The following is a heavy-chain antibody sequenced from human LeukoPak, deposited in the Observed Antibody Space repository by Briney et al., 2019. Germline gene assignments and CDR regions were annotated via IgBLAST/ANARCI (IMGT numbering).Heavy chain of an antibody. Sequence: GGSLRLSCAASGFTFNNYAMVWVRQGPGKGLEWVSAISGSGGSTYYADSVKGRFTISRDNSKNTLYLQMNSLRAEDTTVYYCAKDRGPYDFWSGRFDYWGQGTLVTVSS. J-gene: IGHJ4*02. V-gene: IGHV3-23*01. CDR2: ISGSGGST. D-gene: IGHD3-3*01. CDR3: AKDRGPYDFWSGRFDY. CDR1: GFTFNNYA.